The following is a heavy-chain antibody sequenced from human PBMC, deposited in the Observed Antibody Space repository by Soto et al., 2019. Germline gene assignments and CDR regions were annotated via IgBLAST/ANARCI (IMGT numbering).Heavy chain of an antibody. CDR2: ISSSSTTI. CDR3: ARGSPLDP. Sequence: QPGGSLRLSCAASGFTFSAFSMNWVRQAPGKGLEWVSYISSSSTTIYYADSVKGRFTISRDNAENSLHLQVNSLRAEDTAVYYSARGSPLDPWGQGTPVTVSS. CDR1: GFTFSAFS. V-gene: IGHV3-48*01. J-gene: IGHJ5*02.